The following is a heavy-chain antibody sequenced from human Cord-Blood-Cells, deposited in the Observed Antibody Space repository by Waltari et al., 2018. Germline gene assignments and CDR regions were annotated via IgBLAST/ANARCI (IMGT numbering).Heavy chain of an antibody. Sequence: EVQLVESGGGLVQPGGSLRRSCESSGFTSRSFSMTWVRQAPGKGLEWVSYISSSSSTIYYADSVKGRFTISRDNAKNSLYLQMNSLRDEDTAVYYCARGGNSFDYWGQGTLVTVSS. CDR2: ISSSSSTI. J-gene: IGHJ4*02. CDR1: GFTSRSFS. V-gene: IGHV3-48*02. D-gene: IGHD2-15*01. CDR3: ARGGNSFDY.